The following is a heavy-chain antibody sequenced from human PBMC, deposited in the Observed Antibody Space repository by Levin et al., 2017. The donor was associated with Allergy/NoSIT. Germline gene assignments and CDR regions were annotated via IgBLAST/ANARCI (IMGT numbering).Heavy chain of an antibody. CDR2: INHSGST. CDR3: AREKGYSSGWKYFQH. CDR1: GGSFSGYY. V-gene: IGHV4-34*01. Sequence: SETLSLTCAVYGGSFSGYYWSWIRQPPGKGLEWIGEINHSGSTNYNPSLKSRVTISVDTSKNQFSLKLSSVTAADTAVYYCAREKGYSSGWKYFQHWGQGTLVTVSS. J-gene: IGHJ1*01. D-gene: IGHD6-19*01.